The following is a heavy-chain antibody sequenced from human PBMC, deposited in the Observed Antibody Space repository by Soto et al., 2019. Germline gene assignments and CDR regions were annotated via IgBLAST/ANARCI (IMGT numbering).Heavy chain of an antibody. CDR1: GSTFSPYW. Sequence: EVQLVESGGGLVQPGGSLRLSCAVSGSTFSPYWMNWVRQTPGKGLEWVAIIDQDGTEKIYVDSVKGRFTISRDNAKNSLYLQMNSLRVEDTAVYYCVGGGGWLPDYWGQGTLVTVSS. CDR3: VGGGGWLPDY. V-gene: IGHV3-7*05. CDR2: IDQDGTEK. J-gene: IGHJ4*02. D-gene: IGHD6-19*01.